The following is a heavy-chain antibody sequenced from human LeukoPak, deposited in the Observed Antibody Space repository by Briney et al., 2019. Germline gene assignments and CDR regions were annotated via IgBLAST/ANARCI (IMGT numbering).Heavy chain of an antibody. V-gene: IGHV4-59*08. CDR1: GGSITNYY. Sequence: SETLSLTCTVSGGSITNYYWSWLRQPPGKGLEWIGYIYHNGRATYNPSLQSRVTISVDTSKNEFSLKLNSVSAADTAVYYCARFIWSASKRLDYWGQGTVVTVSS. J-gene: IGHJ4*02. D-gene: IGHD3-3*01. CDR3: ARFIWSASKRLDY. CDR2: IYHNGRA.